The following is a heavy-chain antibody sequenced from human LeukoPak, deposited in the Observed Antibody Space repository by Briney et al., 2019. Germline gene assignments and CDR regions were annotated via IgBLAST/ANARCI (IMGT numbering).Heavy chain of an antibody. J-gene: IGHJ4*02. D-gene: IGHD6-13*01. CDR1: GGSISSSNW. Sequence: ASETLSLTCPVSGGSISSSNWWSWVRQPPGKGLEWIGEIYHSGSTNYNPSLKSRVTIPVDKSKNQFSLKLSSVTAADTAVYYCASFTGLAAAGTNWGQGTLVTVSS. CDR3: ASFTGLAAAGTN. V-gene: IGHV4-4*02. CDR2: IYHSGST.